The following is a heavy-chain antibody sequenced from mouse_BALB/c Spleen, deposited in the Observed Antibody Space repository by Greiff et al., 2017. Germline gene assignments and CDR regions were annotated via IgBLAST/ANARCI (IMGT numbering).Heavy chain of an antibody. CDR1: GYTFTDYA. CDR2: ISTYYGDA. D-gene: IGHD1-2*01. CDR3: ARATATDWYFDV. V-gene: IGHV1S137*01. J-gene: IGHJ1*01. Sequence: QVQLQQSGAELVRPGVSVKISCKGSGYTFTDYAMHWVKQSPAQSLEWIGVISTYYGDASYNQKFKGKATMTVDKSSSTAYMELARLTSEDSAIYYCARATATDWYFDVWGAGTTVTVSS.